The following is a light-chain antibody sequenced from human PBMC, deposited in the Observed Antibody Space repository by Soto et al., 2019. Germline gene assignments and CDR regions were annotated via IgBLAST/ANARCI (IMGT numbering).Light chain of an antibody. J-gene: IGKJ4*01. CDR3: QKYNSATLT. CDR1: HGISNY. V-gene: IGKV1-27*01. CDR2: AAS. Sequence: DIQMTQSPSSLSASVGDRVTITCRASHGISNYLAWYQQKPGKVPKLLIYAASTLQSGVPSRFSCSGSGTDFTLTISSLQPEYVATYYCQKYNSATLTFGGGTKVEIK.